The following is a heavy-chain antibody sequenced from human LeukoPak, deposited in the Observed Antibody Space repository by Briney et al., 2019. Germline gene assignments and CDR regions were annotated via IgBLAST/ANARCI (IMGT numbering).Heavy chain of an antibody. CDR3: ARATQYQLINWFDP. Sequence: PSETLSLTCTVSGGSISSYYWSWIRQPPGKGLEWIGYIHYSGSTNYNPSLKSRVTISVDTSKNQFSLKLSSVTAADTAVYYCARATQYQLINWFDPWGQGTLVTVSS. CDR1: GGSISSYY. CDR2: IHYSGST. D-gene: IGHD2-2*01. V-gene: IGHV4-59*01. J-gene: IGHJ5*02.